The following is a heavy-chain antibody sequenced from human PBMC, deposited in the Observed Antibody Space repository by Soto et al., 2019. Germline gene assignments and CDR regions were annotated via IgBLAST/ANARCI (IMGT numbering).Heavy chain of an antibody. CDR3: ARDNTTGYSSSWYLYYFDY. D-gene: IGHD6-13*01. CDR1: GFTFSDYY. V-gene: IGHV3-11*01. Sequence: GGSLRLSCAASGFTFSDYYMSWIRQAPGKGLEWVSYISSSGSTIYYADSVKGRFTISRDNAKNSLYLQMNSLRAEETAVYYCARDNTTGYSSSWYLYYFDYWGQGTLVTVSS. J-gene: IGHJ4*02. CDR2: ISSSGSTI.